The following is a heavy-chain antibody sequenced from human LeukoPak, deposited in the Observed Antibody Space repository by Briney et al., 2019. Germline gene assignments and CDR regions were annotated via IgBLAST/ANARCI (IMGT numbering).Heavy chain of an antibody. CDR1: GDTFTGYY. Sequence: ASVKVSCKASGDTFTGYYIHWVRQAPGQGLEWMGWINANTGGTSYAQKFQGGVTMTRNTSINTAYMELSGLRSDDTAVYYCAKVRERGYSSKPFDLWGQGTMVTVSS. D-gene: IGHD5-18*01. V-gene: IGHV1-2*02. CDR2: INANTGGT. J-gene: IGHJ3*01. CDR3: AKVRERGYSSKPFDL.